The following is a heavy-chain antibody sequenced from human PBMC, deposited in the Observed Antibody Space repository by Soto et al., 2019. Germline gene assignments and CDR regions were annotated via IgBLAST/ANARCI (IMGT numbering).Heavy chain of an antibody. CDR2: INPKSGGT. J-gene: IGHJ4*02. CDR1: GYSFTDYH. V-gene: IGHV1-2*04. Sequence: ASVKVSCKASGYSFTDYHIHWVRQAPGQGLEWLGRINPKSGGTSTAQKFQGWVTMTRDTSISTAYMELSRLRSDDTAVYYCSVRPHDYWGQGTLVTVSS. CDR3: SVRPHDY.